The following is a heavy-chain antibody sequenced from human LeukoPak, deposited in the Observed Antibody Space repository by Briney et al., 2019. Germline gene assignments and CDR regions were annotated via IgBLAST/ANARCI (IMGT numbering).Heavy chain of an antibody. J-gene: IGHJ4*02. CDR2: ILYEDK. D-gene: IGHD2-15*01. Sequence: GGSLRLSCAASGFTFSSFGMHWVRQAPGRGLEWVALILYEDKYCADSVKGRFTISRDNSKNTLYLQMDSLRAEDTAVYYCARYCSGGCYSGVDYWGQGTLVTVPS. CDR3: ARYCSGGCYSGVDY. V-gene: IGHV3-33*05. CDR1: GFTFSSFG.